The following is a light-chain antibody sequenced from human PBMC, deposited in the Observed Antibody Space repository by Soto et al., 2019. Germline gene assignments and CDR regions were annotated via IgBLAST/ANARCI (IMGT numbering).Light chain of an antibody. CDR3: QQYYSNPQT. V-gene: IGKV4-1*01. J-gene: IGKJ1*01. CDR1: QSVLYNSNNKNY. Sequence: DIVMTQSPDSLAVSLGEGATINCKSSQSVLYNSNNKNYVAWYQQKPGQPPKLLIYWASNRESGVPDRFSGSWSGRDFTLTISSLEADDVAVYYCQQYYSNPQTFGQGTKVEVK. CDR2: WAS.